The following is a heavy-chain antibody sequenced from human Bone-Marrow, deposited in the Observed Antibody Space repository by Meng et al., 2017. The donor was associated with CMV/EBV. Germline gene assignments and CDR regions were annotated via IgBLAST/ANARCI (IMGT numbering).Heavy chain of an antibody. D-gene: IGHD6-19*01. J-gene: IGHJ4*02. CDR2: IKSKAHGGTI. Sequence: LSPSCPISGFTFISAWVFWVRQAPGKGLEWVGRIKSKAHGGTIDYVAPVKGRFTISRDDSKNTVYLQMNSLKTEDTAVYYCARLISGWGQGTLVTVSS. V-gene: IGHV3-15*01. CDR1: GFTFISAW. CDR3: ARLISG.